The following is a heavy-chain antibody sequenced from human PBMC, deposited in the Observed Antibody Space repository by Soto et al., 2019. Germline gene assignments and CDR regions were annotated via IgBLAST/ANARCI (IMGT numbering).Heavy chain of an antibody. CDR3: ARMPGGEVRHLGDPPAYDY. V-gene: IGHV4-34*02. Sequence: QVQLQQWGAGLLKPSETLSLNCAVYGGSFSGYQWSWIRQTPGKGLEWIGESTHSGTTNYNPSLESRVTISVDTSTRQISLMLRSVTAADTAVYYCARMPGGEVRHLGDPPAYDYWGQGTLVTVSS. CDR2: STHSGTT. D-gene: IGHD3-16*01. CDR1: GGSFSGYQ. J-gene: IGHJ4*02.